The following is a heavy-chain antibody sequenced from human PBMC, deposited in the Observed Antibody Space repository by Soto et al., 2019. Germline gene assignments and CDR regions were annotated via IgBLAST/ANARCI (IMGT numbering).Heavy chain of an antibody. CDR3: ARVSSSLYYYYYMDV. CDR1: GYTFTSYD. CDR2: MNPNSGST. Sequence: ASVKVSCKASGYTFTSYDINWVRQATGQGREWMGWMNPNSGSTGYAQKFQGRVSMTRNISISTDYIELSSLRSEDTAVYYGARVSSSLYYYYYMDVWGKGTTVTVSS. J-gene: IGHJ6*03. V-gene: IGHV1-8*01. D-gene: IGHD6-6*01.